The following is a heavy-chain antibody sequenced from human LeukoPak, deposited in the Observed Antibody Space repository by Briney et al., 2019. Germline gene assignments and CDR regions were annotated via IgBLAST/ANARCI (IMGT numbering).Heavy chain of an antibody. CDR2: TYYRSKWYD. CDR1: GDSVSSRNGA. Sequence: SQTLSLTCAISGDSVSSRNGAWNWIRQSPSRGLEWLGRTYYRSKWYDDYADSVKGRITISPDTSKNQFSLHVYSVTPEDTAVYYCARDVWTSGSYTFDYWGQGTLVTVSS. V-gene: IGHV6-1*01. J-gene: IGHJ4*02. D-gene: IGHD6-19*01. CDR3: ARDVWTSGSYTFDY.